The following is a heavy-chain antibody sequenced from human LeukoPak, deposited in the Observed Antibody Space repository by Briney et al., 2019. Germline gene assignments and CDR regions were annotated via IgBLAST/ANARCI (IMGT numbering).Heavy chain of an antibody. Sequence: GGSLRLSCAASGFTFSSYAMSWVRQAPGKGLEWVSAISGSGGSTYYADSVKGRFTISRVNSKNTLYLQMNALRAEDTALYYCARDMGCTSTTCRNKWFDPWGQGTLVTVSS. CDR2: ISGSGGST. CDR3: ARDMGCTSTTCRNKWFDP. CDR1: GFTFSSYA. D-gene: IGHD2-2*01. V-gene: IGHV3-23*01. J-gene: IGHJ5*02.